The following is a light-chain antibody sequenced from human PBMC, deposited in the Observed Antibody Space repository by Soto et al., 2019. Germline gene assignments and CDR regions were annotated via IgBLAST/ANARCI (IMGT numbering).Light chain of an antibody. J-gene: IGLJ1*01. Sequence: QSVLTQPASVSGSPGQSITISCTRTSSDVGGYNSVSWFQQHSSKAPKLIIYEVSHRPSGVSIRFSGSKSGNTASLTISGLQAEDEADYYCNSYRHSTTLVFGPGTQVTVL. V-gene: IGLV2-14*01. CDR2: EVS. CDR1: SSDVGGYNS. CDR3: NSYRHSTTLV.